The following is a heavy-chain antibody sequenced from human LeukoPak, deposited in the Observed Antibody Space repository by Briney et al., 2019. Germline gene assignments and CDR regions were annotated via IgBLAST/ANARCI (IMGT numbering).Heavy chain of an antibody. V-gene: IGHV1-2*02. Sequence: GASVKVSCKASGYTFTGYYMHWVRQAPGQGLEWMGWINPNSGGANYAQKFQGRVTMTRDTSISTAYMELSRLRSDDTAVYYCARTRWELGGLFGYWGQGTPVTVSS. J-gene: IGHJ4*02. D-gene: IGHD1-26*01. CDR2: INPNSGGA. CDR1: GYTFTGYY. CDR3: ARTRWELGGLFGY.